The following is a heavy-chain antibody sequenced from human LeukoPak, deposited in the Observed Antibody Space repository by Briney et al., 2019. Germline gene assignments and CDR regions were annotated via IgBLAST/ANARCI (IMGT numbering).Heavy chain of an antibody. CDR3: ARDGDQQRPSITIFGVGRDYYYMDV. Sequence: GGSLRLSCAASGFTFSSYGMHWVRQAPGKGLEWVSAISGSGGSTYYADSVKGRFTISRDNSKNTLYLQMNSLRAEDTAVYYCARDGDQQRPSITIFGVGRDYYYMDVWGKGATVTVSS. D-gene: IGHD3-3*01. CDR2: ISGSGGST. CDR1: GFTFSSYG. J-gene: IGHJ6*03. V-gene: IGHV3-23*01.